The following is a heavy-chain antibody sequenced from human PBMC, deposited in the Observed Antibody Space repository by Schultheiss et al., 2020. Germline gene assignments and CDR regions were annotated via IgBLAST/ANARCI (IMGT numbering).Heavy chain of an antibody. CDR2: IYYSGST. V-gene: IGHV4-61*01. D-gene: IGHD3-22*01. CDR1: GGSASSGSYY. Sequence: SETLSLTCTVSGGSASSGSYYWSWIRQPPGKGLEWIGYIYYSGSTNYNPSLKSRVTISVDTSKNQFSLKLSSVTAADTAVYYCASHRFYDSSGYYAPIYAFDIWGQGTMVTVSS. J-gene: IGHJ3*02. CDR3: ASHRFYDSSGYYAPIYAFDI.